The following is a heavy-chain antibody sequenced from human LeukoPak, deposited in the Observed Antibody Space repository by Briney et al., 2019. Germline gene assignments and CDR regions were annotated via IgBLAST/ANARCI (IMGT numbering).Heavy chain of an antibody. D-gene: IGHD7-27*01. CDR1: GFTLSDYW. Sequence: GGSLRLSCAASGFTLSDYWVSWVRQAPGKGLEWVANIKHDGSEKYYVDSLKGRFTISRDNAKNSLYLQMNSLRGEDTAVYYRARVGMRKFDPWGQGTLVTVSS. CDR2: IKHDGSEK. CDR3: ARVGMRKFDP. J-gene: IGHJ5*02. V-gene: IGHV3-7*05.